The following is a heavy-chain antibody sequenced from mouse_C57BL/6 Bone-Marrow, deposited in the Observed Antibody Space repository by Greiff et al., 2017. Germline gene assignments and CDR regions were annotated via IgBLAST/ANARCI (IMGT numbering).Heavy chain of an antibody. CDR1: GYAFTNYL. J-gene: IGHJ2*01. Sequence: QVQLQQSGAELVRPGTSVKVSCTASGYAFTNYLIEWVKQRPGQGLEWIGVINPGSGGTNYNEKFKGKATLTADKSSSTAYMQLSSLTSEDSAVYFCARSDYYGSSYYFDYWGQGTTLTVSS. CDR2: INPGSGGT. D-gene: IGHD1-1*01. CDR3: ARSDYYGSSYYFDY. V-gene: IGHV1-54*01.